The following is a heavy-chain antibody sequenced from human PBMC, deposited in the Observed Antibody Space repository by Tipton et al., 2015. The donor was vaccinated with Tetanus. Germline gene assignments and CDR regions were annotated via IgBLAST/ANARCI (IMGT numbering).Heavy chain of an antibody. Sequence: QVQLVQSGPEVKKPGASVKVSCKASGYTFTSYAVHWVRQAPGQRLEWMGWINADNGNTKYSQKFQGRVTITRDTSASTAYMELSSLRSEDTAVYYCARNYGDYVLYAVDIWGQGTMVTVSS. CDR3: ARNYGDYVLYAVDI. J-gene: IGHJ3*02. D-gene: IGHD4-17*01. CDR1: GYTFTSYA. CDR2: INADNGNT. V-gene: IGHV1-3*01.